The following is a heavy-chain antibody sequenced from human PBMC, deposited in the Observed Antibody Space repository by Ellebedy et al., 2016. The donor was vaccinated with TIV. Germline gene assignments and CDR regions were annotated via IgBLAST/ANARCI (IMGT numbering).Heavy chain of an antibody. CDR2: ISGSGGST. D-gene: IGHD6-13*01. CDR1: GFTFSSYA. CDR3: AKGLAAAGTVNWFDP. J-gene: IGHJ5*02. V-gene: IGHV3-23*01. Sequence: GGSLRLSXAASGFTFSSYAMSWVRQAPGKGLEWVSAISGSGGSTYYADSVKGRFTISRDSSKNTLYLQMNSLRAEDTAVYYCAKGLAAAGTVNWFDPWGQGTLVTVSS.